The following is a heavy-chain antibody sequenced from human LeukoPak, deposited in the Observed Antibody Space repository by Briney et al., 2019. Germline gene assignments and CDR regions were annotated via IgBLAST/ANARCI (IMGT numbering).Heavy chain of an antibody. D-gene: IGHD5-12*01. CDR3: AKSYNGYESKPDY. Sequence: GGSLRLSCAASGFTVSSNYMSWVRQAPGKGLEWVSSISNSGGRTFYTDSVKGRFTISRDNSKITLYLQMNSLRAEDTAVYYCAKSYNGYESKPDYWGQGTLVTVSS. CDR2: ISNSGGRT. V-gene: IGHV3-23*01. J-gene: IGHJ4*02. CDR1: GFTVSSNY.